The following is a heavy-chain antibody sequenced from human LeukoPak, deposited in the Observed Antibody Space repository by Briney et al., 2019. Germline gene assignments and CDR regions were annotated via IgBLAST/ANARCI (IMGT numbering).Heavy chain of an antibody. CDR3: ARTYYYDSSGYYFDY. Sequence: GGSLRLSCAASGFTFSTHAMSWVRQAPGKGLEWVSSISSSGGSTYYADSVKGRFTISRDNSKNTLYLQMNSLRAEDTAVYYCARTYYYDSSGYYFDYWGQGTLVTVSS. J-gene: IGHJ4*02. D-gene: IGHD3-22*01. CDR2: ISSSGGST. V-gene: IGHV3-23*01. CDR1: GFTFSTHA.